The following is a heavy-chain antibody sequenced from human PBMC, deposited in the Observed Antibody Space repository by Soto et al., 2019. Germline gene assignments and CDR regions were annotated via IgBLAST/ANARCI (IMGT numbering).Heavy chain of an antibody. J-gene: IGHJ6*02. Sequence: EVQLVESGGGLVQPGGSLRLSCAASGFTFSSYSMNWVRQAPGKGLEWVSYISSSSSTIYYADSVKGRFTISRDNDKNSLYLLMNSLRDEDTAVYYCARSYGYYYYYGMDVWGQGTTVTVSS. V-gene: IGHV3-48*02. CDR2: ISSSSSTI. D-gene: IGHD3-16*01. CDR3: ARSYGYYYYYGMDV. CDR1: GFTFSSYS.